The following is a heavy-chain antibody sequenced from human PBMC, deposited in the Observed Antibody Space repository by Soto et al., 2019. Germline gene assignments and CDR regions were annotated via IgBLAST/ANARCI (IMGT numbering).Heavy chain of an antibody. CDR2: ISTSGSNI. CDR1: GFTFSDYY. CDR3: ARDRNDFWSGYYKGNYYYYGMDV. Sequence: QVQLVESGGGLVKAGGSLRLSCAASGFTFSDYYMNWIRQAPGKGLEWVSYISTSGSNIYYADSVKGRFTISRDNAKNSLFLQMDSLRAEDTALYYCARDRNDFWSGYYKGNYYYYGMDVWGQGTTVTVSS. D-gene: IGHD3-3*01. J-gene: IGHJ6*02. V-gene: IGHV3-11*01.